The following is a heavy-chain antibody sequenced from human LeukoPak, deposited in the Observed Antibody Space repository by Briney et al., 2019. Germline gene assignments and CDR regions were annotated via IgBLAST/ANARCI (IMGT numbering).Heavy chain of an antibody. CDR3: AKELNYGDCLFDY. V-gene: IGHV1-69*05. D-gene: IGHD4-17*01. CDR2: IIPIFGTA. Sequence: GASVKVSCKASGGTFSSYAISWVRQAPGQGLEWMGGIIPIFGTANYAQKFQGRVTITTDESTSTAYMELSSLRSEDTAVYYCAKELNYGDCLFDYWGQGTLVTVSS. J-gene: IGHJ4*02. CDR1: GGTFSSYA.